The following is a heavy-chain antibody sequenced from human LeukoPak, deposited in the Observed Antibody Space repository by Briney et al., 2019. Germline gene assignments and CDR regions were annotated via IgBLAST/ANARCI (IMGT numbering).Heavy chain of an antibody. Sequence: SETLSLTCAVYGGSFSGYYWSWIRQPPGEGLEWIGEINHSGSTNYNPSLKSRVTISVDTSKNQFSLKLSSVTAADTAVYYCARASARDSSGHVFDYWGQGTLATVSS. D-gene: IGHD3-22*01. V-gene: IGHV4-34*01. CDR1: GGSFSGYY. CDR3: ARASARDSSGHVFDY. J-gene: IGHJ4*02. CDR2: INHSGST.